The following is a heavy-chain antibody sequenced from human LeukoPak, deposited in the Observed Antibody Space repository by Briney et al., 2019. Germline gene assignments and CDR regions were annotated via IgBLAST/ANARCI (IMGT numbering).Heavy chain of an antibody. CDR3: ARRPYSSGWYVDY. CDR1: GFTFSSYG. D-gene: IGHD6-19*01. J-gene: IGHJ4*02. Sequence: PGGSLRLSCAASGFTFSSYGMHWVRQAPGKGLEWVAVIWYDGSNKYYADSVEGRFTISRDNSKNTLYLQMNSLRAEDTAVYYCARRPYSSGWYVDYWGQGTLVTVSS. CDR2: IWYDGSNK. V-gene: IGHV3-33*01.